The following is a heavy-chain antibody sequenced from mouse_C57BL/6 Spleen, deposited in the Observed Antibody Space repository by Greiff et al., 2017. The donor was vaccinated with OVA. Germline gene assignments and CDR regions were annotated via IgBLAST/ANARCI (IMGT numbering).Heavy chain of an antibody. CDR1: GYTFTSYW. J-gene: IGHJ2*01. D-gene: IGHD2-4*01. CDR3: ARGIYYDYDDFDY. CDR2: INPSNGGT. V-gene: IGHV1-53*01. Sequence: VQLQQPGTELEKPGASVKLSCKASGYTFTSYWMHWVKQRPGQGLEWIGNINPSNGGTNYNEKFKSKATLTVDKSSSTAYMQLSSLTSEDSAVYYCARGIYYDYDDFDYWGQGTTLTVSS.